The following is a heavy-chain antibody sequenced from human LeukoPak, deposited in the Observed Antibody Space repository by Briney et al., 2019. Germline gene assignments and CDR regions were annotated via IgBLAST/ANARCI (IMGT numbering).Heavy chain of an antibody. Sequence: GGSLRLSRAASGFTFSDYYMSWIRQAPGKGLEWVSYISSSGSTIYYADSVKGRFTISRDNAKNSLYLQMNSLRAEDTAVYYCARDLEPSSGSTFDYWGQGTLVTVSS. CDR2: ISSSGSTI. CDR1: GFTFSDYY. CDR3: ARDLEPSSGSTFDY. J-gene: IGHJ4*02. V-gene: IGHV3-11*01. D-gene: IGHD3-3*01.